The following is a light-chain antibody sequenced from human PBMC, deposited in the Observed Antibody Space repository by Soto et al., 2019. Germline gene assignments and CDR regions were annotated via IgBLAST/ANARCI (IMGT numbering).Light chain of an antibody. V-gene: IGLV2-8*01. Sequence: QSVLTHPPSASGSPGQSVTISCTGTSSDVGGYNYVSWYQQHPGKAPKLMISEVSKRPSGVPDRFSGSKSGNTASLTVSGLQAEDEADYYCSSFAGNNKLVFGGGTKVTVL. CDR3: SSFAGNNKLV. CDR2: EVS. J-gene: IGLJ2*01. CDR1: SSDVGGYNY.